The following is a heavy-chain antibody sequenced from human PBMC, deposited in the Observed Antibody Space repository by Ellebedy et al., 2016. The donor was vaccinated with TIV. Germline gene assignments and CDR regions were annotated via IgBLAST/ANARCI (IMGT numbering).Heavy chain of an antibody. J-gene: IGHJ3*02. CDR3: ASLVPGLAPRFDAFDI. CDR1: GGSISSSSSY. V-gene: IGHV4-39*07. D-gene: IGHD3-10*01. Sequence: SETLSLTCTVSGGSISSSSSYWGWIRQPPGKGLEWIGSIYYSGSAYYNPSLKSRVTISGATSKNQFSLKLNSVTAADTAVYYCASLVPGLAPRFDAFDIWGQGTMVTVSS. CDR2: IYYSGSA.